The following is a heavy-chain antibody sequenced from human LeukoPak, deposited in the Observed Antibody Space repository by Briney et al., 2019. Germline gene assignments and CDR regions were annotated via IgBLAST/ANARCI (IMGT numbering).Heavy chain of an antibody. Sequence: QPGGSLRLSCAASGFTFSSYGMHWVRQAPGKGLEWVAVISYDGSNKYYADSVKGRFTISRDNSKNTLYLQMNSLRAEDTAVYYCAKDQQWLVPTGINDYWGQGTLVTVSS. CDR3: AKDQQWLVPTGINDY. V-gene: IGHV3-30*18. J-gene: IGHJ4*02. D-gene: IGHD6-19*01. CDR2: ISYDGSNK. CDR1: GFTFSSYG.